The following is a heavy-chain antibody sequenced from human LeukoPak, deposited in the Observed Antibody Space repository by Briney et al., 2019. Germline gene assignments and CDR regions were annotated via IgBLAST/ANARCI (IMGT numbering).Heavy chain of an antibody. J-gene: IGHJ4*02. CDR3: AKTSPPYFDWAPVDN. CDR1: GFTFSSYA. V-gene: IGHV3-30*04. CDR2: ISYDGSNK. D-gene: IGHD3-9*01. Sequence: GRSLRLSCAASGFTFSSYAIHWVRQAPGKGLEWVAIISYDGSNKYYADSVKGRFTISRDNSKNTLYLQMNSLRPEDTAVYYCAKTSPPYFDWAPVDNWGQGTLVTVSS.